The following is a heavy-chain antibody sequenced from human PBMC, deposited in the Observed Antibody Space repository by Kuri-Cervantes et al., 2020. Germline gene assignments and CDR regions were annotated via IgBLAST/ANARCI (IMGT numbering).Heavy chain of an antibody. J-gene: IGHJ3*01. CDR3: AKVRPSETYYGAFDF. CDR2: ISSSSSTI. Sequence: GESLKISCAASGFTFSSYSMNWVRQAPGQGLEWVSYISSSSSTIYYADSVKGRFTISRDNAKNSLYLQMNSLRAEDTAVYYCAKVRPSETYYGAFDFWGQGTVVTVSS. CDR1: GFTFSSYS. V-gene: IGHV3-48*01. D-gene: IGHD3-16*01.